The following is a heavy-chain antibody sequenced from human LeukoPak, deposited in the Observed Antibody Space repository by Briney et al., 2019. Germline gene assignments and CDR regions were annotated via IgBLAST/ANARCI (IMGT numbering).Heavy chain of an antibody. Sequence: SETLSLTCAVSGGSISSYYWSWIRQPAGKGLEWIGRIYTSGSTNYNPSLKSRVTMSVDTSKNQFSLKLSSVTAADTAVYYCARDRCSSTSCYTRWFDPWGQGTLVTVSS. CDR3: ARDRCSSTSCYTRWFDP. V-gene: IGHV4-4*07. J-gene: IGHJ5*02. CDR1: GGSISSYY. D-gene: IGHD2-2*02. CDR2: IYTSGST.